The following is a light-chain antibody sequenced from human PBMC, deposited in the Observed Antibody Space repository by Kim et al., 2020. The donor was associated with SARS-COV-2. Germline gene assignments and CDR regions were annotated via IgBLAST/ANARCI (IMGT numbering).Light chain of an antibody. CDR2: RNS. CDR3: AVWDDSLSAWV. J-gene: IGLJ3*02. Sequence: GQRVTISCSGSSFTIGTNYVYWYQHLPGTAPKLLMFRNSQRPSGVPDRFSGSKSGTSASLAISGLRSEDEADYYCAVWDDSLSAWVFGGGTKLTVL. CDR1: SFTIGTNY. V-gene: IGLV1-47*01.